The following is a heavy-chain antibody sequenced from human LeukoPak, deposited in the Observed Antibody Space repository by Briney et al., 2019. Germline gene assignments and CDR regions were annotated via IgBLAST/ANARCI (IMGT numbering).Heavy chain of an antibody. V-gene: IGHV3-30*03. J-gene: IGHJ3*02. CDR3: ARVSPPKYYYDSSGTTYDI. D-gene: IGHD3-22*01. Sequence: PGGSLRLSCAASGFTFNNYGMHWVRQAPGKGLEGVAVISYDGPNKYYADSVKGRFTISRDNSKNTLYLQMGSLRAEDMAVYYCARVSPPKYYYDSSGTTYDIWGQGTMVTVSS. CDR2: ISYDGPNK. CDR1: GFTFNNYG.